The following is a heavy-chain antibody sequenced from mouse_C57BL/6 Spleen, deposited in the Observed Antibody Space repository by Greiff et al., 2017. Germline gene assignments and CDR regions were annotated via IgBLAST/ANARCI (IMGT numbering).Heavy chain of an antibody. Sequence: VKLMESGPGLVQPSQSLSITCTVSGFSLTSYGVHWVRQSPGKGLEWLGVIWSGGSTDYNAAFISRLSISKDNSKSQVFFKMNSLQADDTAIYCCAKPYSGDPAWFAYWGQGTLVTVSA. D-gene: IGHD3-1*01. J-gene: IGHJ3*01. V-gene: IGHV2-2*01. CDR2: IWSGGST. CDR1: GFSLTSYG. CDR3: AKPYSGDPAWFAY.